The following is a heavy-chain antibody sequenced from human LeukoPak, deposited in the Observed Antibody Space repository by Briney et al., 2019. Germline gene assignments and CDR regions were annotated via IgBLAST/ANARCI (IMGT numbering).Heavy chain of an antibody. D-gene: IGHD6-13*01. CDR3: ARGDSSSWSTVPFDY. J-gene: IGHJ4*02. CDR1: GGSISSYY. Sequence: SETLSLTCTVSGGSISSYYWSWIRQPPGKGLEWIGYIYYSGSTNYNPSLKSRVTISVDTSKNQFSLKLSSVTAADTAVYYCARGDSSSWSTVPFDYWGQGTLVTVSS. CDR2: IYYSGST. V-gene: IGHV4-59*01.